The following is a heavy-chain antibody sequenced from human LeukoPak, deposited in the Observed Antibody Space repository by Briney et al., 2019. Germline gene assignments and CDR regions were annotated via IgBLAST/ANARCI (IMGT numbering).Heavy chain of an antibody. Sequence: PSETLSLTCGVHGGTFSGYHWSWIRQPPGKGLEWIGEISHSGNTVYNPSLKSRVTISVDTSNTQFSLRLTSVTAADTAVYYCATSSWNGGGGFDPWGQGTLVTVSS. J-gene: IGHJ5*02. D-gene: IGHD3-16*01. V-gene: IGHV4-34*08. CDR1: GGTFSGYH. CDR2: ISHSGNT. CDR3: ATSSWNGGGGFDP.